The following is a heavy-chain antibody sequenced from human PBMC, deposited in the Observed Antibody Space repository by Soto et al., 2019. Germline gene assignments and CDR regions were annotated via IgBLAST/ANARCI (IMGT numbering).Heavy chain of an antibody. CDR3: ARQAGGDDFWSGIGYYYYYMDV. D-gene: IGHD3-3*01. J-gene: IGHJ6*03. V-gene: IGHV4-59*08. Sequence: SETLSLTCTVSGGSISSYYWSWIRQPPGKGLEWIGYIYYSGSTNYNPSLKSRVTISVDTSKNQFSLKLSSVTAADTAVYYCARQAGGDDFWSGIGYYYYYMDVWGKGTTVTVSS. CDR1: GGSISSYY. CDR2: IYYSGST.